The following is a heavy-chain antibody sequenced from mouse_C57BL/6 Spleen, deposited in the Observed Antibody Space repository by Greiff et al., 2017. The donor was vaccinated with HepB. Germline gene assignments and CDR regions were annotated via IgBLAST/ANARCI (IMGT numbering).Heavy chain of an antibody. V-gene: IGHV1-69*01. Sequence: QVQLQQPGAELVMPGASVKLSCKASGYTFTSYWMHWVKQRPGQGLEWIGEIDPSDSYTNYNQKFKGKSTLTVDKSSSTAYMQLSSLTSEDSAVYYCARSVDYAWFAYWGQGTLVTVSA. J-gene: IGHJ3*01. D-gene: IGHD2-4*01. CDR1: GYTFTSYW. CDR3: ARSVDYAWFAY. CDR2: IDPSDSYT.